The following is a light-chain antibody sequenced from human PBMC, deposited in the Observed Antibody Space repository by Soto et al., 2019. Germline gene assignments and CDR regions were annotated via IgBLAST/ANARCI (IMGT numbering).Light chain of an antibody. CDR1: SPNIGNNI. CDR3: GSWDSSLTGGV. V-gene: IGLV1-51*02. Sequence: QSVLTQPPSVSAAPGQKVTISCSGSSPNIGNNIVSWYQQLPGTAPKLLIYEDNKRPSGIPDRFSGSKSGTSATLGITGLQTGDEAEYYCGSWDSSLTGGVFGGGTKVTVL. J-gene: IGLJ2*01. CDR2: EDN.